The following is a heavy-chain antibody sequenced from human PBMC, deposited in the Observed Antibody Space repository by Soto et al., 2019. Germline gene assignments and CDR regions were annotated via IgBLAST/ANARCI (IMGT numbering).Heavy chain of an antibody. CDR2: IKSKTDGWTT. Sequence: GSSLRPSCAAPGFTFINAWMTWVLQSPGKGLEWGGPIKSKTDGWTTEYAATVKGRVTISSDNSKNTLYLQMNSLKAEDTAVYYCTTHYITICFVVIGSAIPMDVWGQGTTVTVSS. J-gene: IGHJ6*02. D-gene: IGHD3-3*01. V-gene: IGHV3-15*01. CDR3: TTHYITICFVVIGSAIPMDV. CDR1: GFTFINAW.